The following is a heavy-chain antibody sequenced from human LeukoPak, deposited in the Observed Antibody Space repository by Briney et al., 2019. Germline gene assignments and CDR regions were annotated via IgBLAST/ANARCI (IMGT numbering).Heavy chain of an antibody. V-gene: IGHV4-39*01. J-gene: IGHJ3*02. Sequence: SETLSLTCTVSGGSIRSSSYYWGWIRQPPGKGLEWIGNIYYSGSTYYNPSLKSRVTISVDTSKNQFSLKLSSVTAADTAVYYCARYLWESDAFDIWGQGTMVTVSS. CDR1: GGSIRSSSYY. CDR3: ARYLWESDAFDI. CDR2: IYYSGST. D-gene: IGHD1-26*01.